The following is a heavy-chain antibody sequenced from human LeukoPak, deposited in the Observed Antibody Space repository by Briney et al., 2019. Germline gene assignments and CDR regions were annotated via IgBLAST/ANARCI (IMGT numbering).Heavy chain of an antibody. J-gene: IGHJ2*01. CDR1: GFTFSTYW. CDR3: VRVGSSGYHRYFDL. D-gene: IGHD3-22*01. V-gene: IGHV3-7*01. Sequence: GGSLRLSCAASGFTFSTYWMSWVRQAPGKGLEWVANIKPDGSEKYSVASAKGRFTISRDNTHNSLFLQMHYLRAEDTAVYYCVRVGSSGYHRYFDLWGRGTLVTVSS. CDR2: IKPDGSEK.